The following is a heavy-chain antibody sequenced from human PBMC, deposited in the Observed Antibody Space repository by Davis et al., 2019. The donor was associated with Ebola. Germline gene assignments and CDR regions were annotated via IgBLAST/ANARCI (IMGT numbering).Heavy chain of an antibody. CDR2: IYHSGST. V-gene: IGHV4-4*02. D-gene: IGHD2-2*02. Sequence: PGGSLRLSCAVSGGSISRSNWWSWVRQPPGKGLEWIGEIYHSGSTNYNPSLKSRVTISVDKSKNQFSLKLSSVTAADTAVYYCARVGCSSTSCYTQAPFDYWGQGTLVTVSS. CDR1: GGSISRSNW. CDR3: ARVGCSSTSCYTQAPFDY. J-gene: IGHJ4*02.